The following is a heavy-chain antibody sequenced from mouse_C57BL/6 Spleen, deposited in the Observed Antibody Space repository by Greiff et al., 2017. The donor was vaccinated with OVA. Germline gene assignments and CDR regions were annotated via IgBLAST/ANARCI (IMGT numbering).Heavy chain of an antibody. D-gene: IGHD3-2*02. CDR3: ARRSSGYY. J-gene: IGHJ2*01. V-gene: IGHV1-61*01. CDR1: GYTFTSYW. Sequence: QVQLKQPGAELVRPGSSVKLSCKASGYTFTSYWMDWVKQRPGQGLEWIGNIYPSDSETHYNQKFKDKATLTVDKSSSTAYMQLSSLTSEDSAVYYWARRSSGYYWGQGTTLTVSS. CDR2: IYPSDSET.